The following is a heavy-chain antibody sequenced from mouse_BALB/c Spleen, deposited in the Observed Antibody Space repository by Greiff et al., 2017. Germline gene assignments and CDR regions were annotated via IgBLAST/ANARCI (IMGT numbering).Heavy chain of an antibody. CDR1: GYTFTSYW. J-gene: IGHJ4*01. V-gene: IGHV1S81*02. CDR2: INPSNGRT. CDR3: ASGNMDD. Sequence: QVQLQQPGAELVKPGASVKLSCKASGYTFTSYWMHWVKQRPGQGLEWIGEINPSNGRTNYNEKFKSKATLTVDKSSSTAYMQLSSLTSEDSAVYYCASGNMDDWGQGTSVTVSS. D-gene: IGHD2-1*01.